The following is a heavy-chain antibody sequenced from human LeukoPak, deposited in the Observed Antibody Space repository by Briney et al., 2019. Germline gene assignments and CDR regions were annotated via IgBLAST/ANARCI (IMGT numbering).Heavy chain of an antibody. V-gene: IGHV4-30-2*01. D-gene: IGHD3-10*01. Sequence: PSQTLSLTCTVSGGSISSGGYYWGWIRQPPGKGLEWIGYIYHSGSTYYNPSLKSRVTISVDRSKNQFSLKLSSVTAADTAVYYCAKVGYGSGSSYYYYMDVWGKGTTVTVSS. CDR2: IYHSGST. CDR3: AKVGYGSGSSYYYYMDV. CDR1: GGSISSGGYY. J-gene: IGHJ6*03.